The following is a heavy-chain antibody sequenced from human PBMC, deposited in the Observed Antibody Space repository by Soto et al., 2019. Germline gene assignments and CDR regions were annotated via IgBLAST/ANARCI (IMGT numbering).Heavy chain of an antibody. V-gene: IGHV3-30*03. CDR2: ISYDGSNK. CDR1: GFTFSSYG. Sequence: GGSLRLSCAASGFTFSSYGMHWVRQAPGKGLEWVAVISYDGSNKYYADSVKGRFTISRDNAKNSLYLQMNSLRDEEKAVYYCARNYDFWSGYYGMDVWGQGTTVTVSS. D-gene: IGHD3-3*01. J-gene: IGHJ6*02. CDR3: ARNYDFWSGYYGMDV.